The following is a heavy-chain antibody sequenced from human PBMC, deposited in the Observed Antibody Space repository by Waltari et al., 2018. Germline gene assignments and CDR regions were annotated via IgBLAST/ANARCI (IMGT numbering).Heavy chain of an antibody. D-gene: IGHD2-21*01. V-gene: IGHV4-4*07. CDR1: GGSISSYY. Sequence: QVQLQESGPGLVKPSETLSLTCTVSGGSISSYYWSWLRHPAGKGLEWIGRLYTSGSTNYNPSLRSRVTMSVGTSKNQFSLKLSSVTAADTSVYYCARGGGDFDYWGQGTLVTVSS. CDR2: LYTSGST. CDR3: ARGGGDFDY. J-gene: IGHJ4*02.